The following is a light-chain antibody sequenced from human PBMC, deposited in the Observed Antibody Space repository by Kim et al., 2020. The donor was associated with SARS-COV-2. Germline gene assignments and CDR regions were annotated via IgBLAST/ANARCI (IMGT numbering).Light chain of an antibody. V-gene: IGKV3-15*01. J-gene: IGKJ2*01. CDR1: QSVSSN. Sequence: VSPGERAIVSCRASQSVSSNLAWYQQKPGQAPRLLNYGVSSRATGVPVRFSGSGSGTEFSLTISSLQSEDFAVYYCQQYNNWPPYTFGKGTKLEI. CDR3: QQYNNWPPYT. CDR2: GVS.